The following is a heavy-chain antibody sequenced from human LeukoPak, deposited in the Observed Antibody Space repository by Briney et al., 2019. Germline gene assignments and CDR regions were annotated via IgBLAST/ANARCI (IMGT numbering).Heavy chain of an antibody. CDR2: IRDSGSST. CDR1: GFTFSSYA. D-gene: IGHD1-26*01. CDR3: AKYGPQDSGSSHFDY. V-gene: IGHV3-23*01. Sequence: GGSLRLSCAATGFTFSSYAMSWVRQAPGKGLEWVSAIRDSGSSTHYADSVKGRFTTSRDNSKNTLFLQTNSLRAEDTAIYYCAKYGPQDSGSSHFDYWGQGALVTVSS. J-gene: IGHJ4*02.